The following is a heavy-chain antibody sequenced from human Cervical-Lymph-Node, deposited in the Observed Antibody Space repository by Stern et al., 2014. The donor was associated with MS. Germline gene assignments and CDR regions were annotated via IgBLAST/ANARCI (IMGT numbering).Heavy chain of an antibody. CDR3: ARDGLTPYGLDV. Sequence: QVQLQESGSGLVKPSQTLSLTCAVSGGSISSGGYSWSWFRQPPGQGLQWIGYIYPTGNTYYNPSLTSRVTLSADRSKNQFSLSLSSVTAADTAVYYCARDGLTPYGLDVWGQGTTVTVSS. CDR1: GGSISSGGYS. J-gene: IGHJ6*02. V-gene: IGHV4-30-2*01. CDR2: IYPTGNT. D-gene: IGHD2-15*01.